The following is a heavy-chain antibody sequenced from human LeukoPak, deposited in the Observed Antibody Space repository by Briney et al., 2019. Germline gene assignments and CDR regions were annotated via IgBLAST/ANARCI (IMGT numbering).Heavy chain of an antibody. D-gene: IGHD2-15*01. Sequence: SETLSLTCTVSGGSISSYSWSWIRQPPGKGLEWIGYIYHSGSTYYNPSLKSRVTISVDRSKNQFSLKLSSVTAADTAVYYCARVRWWPMAGIDAFDIWGQGTMVTVSS. CDR2: IYHSGST. CDR1: GGSISSYS. CDR3: ARVRWWPMAGIDAFDI. J-gene: IGHJ3*02. V-gene: IGHV4-30-2*01.